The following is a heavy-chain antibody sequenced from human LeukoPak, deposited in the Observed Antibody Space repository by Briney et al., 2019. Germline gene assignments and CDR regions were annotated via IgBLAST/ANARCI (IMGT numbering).Heavy chain of an antibody. CDR1: GGSISSYY. V-gene: IGHV4-59*01. CDR3: ARDLGYCSGGSCNWFDP. D-gene: IGHD2-15*01. J-gene: IGHJ5*02. Sequence: SEPLSLTCTVSGGSISSYYWSWIRQPPGKGLEWIGYIYYSGSTNYNPSLKSRVTISVDTSKNQFSLKLSSVTAADTAVYYCARDLGYCSGGSCNWFDPWGQGTLVTVSS. CDR2: IYYSGST.